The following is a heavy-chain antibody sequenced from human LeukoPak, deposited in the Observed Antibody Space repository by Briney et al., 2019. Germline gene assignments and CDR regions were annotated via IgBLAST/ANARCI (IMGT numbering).Heavy chain of an antibody. D-gene: IGHD4-17*01. V-gene: IGHV1-69*04. J-gene: IGHJ6*02. CDR3: AMADTVTKDYYYYGMDV. CDR1: GGTFSSYA. CDR2: IIPILGIA. Sequence: ASVKVSCKASGGTFSSYAISWVRQAPGQGLEWMGRIIPILGIASYAQKFQGRVTITADKSTSTAYMELSSLRSEDTAVYYCAMADTVTKDYYYYGMDVWGQGTTVTVSS.